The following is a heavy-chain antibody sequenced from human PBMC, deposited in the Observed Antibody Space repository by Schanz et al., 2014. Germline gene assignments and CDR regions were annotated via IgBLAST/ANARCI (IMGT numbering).Heavy chain of an antibody. V-gene: IGHV3-11*01. Sequence: VQVVESGGGLVKPGGSLRLSCAASGFTFSDYYMNWIRQAPGKGLEWVSYISNSGYTIYYADSVKGRFTISRDNAKNSLYLQMNSLRAEAPAVYYCARAPPPYSSSPYYWYYGMDVWGQGTTVTVSS. CDR1: GFTFSDYY. J-gene: IGHJ6*02. CDR2: ISNSGYTI. CDR3: ARAPPPYSSSPYYWYYGMDV. D-gene: IGHD6-6*01.